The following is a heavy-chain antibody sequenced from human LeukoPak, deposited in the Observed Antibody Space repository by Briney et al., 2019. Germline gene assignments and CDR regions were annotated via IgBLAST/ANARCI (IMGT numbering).Heavy chain of an antibody. V-gene: IGHV3-66*01. D-gene: IGHD5-24*01. CDR3: ARGDQDYGLDV. CDR1: GFTFSNYW. J-gene: IGHJ6*02. CDR2: ISGGDST. Sequence: GGSLRLSCAASGFTFSNYWMHWVRQAPGKGLEWVSLISGGDSTYYADSVKGRFTISRDNSKNTLYLQMNGLRAEDTAVYYCARGDQDYGLDVWGQGTTVAVSS.